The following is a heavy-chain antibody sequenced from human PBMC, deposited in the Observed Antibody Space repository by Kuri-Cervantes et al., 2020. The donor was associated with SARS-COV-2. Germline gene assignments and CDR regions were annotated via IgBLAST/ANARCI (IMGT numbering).Heavy chain of an antibody. Sequence: GSLRLSCTVSGGSISSYYWSWIRQPPGQGLEWLGYIYYSGCTKYNPSLESRVTISLDTSRNQFSLKLSSVTAADTAVYYCARLASSRGTREFDYWGQGTLVTVSS. J-gene: IGHJ4*02. V-gene: IGHV4-59*08. CDR2: IYYSGCT. D-gene: IGHD2-8*01. CDR1: GGSISSYY. CDR3: ARLASSRGTREFDY.